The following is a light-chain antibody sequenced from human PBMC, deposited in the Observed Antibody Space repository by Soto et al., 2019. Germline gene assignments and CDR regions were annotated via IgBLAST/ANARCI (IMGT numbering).Light chain of an antibody. CDR1: QGISPY. CDR3: QQYNSALLT. J-gene: IGKJ4*01. Sequence: DIQMTQSPSSLSASVGDRVTVTCRASQGISPYLAWYPQKPGKVPKLLIYAASTVQSGVPSRFSGSGSGTDFSLSISSLQPEDVATYYCQQYNSALLTFGGGTKVEI. CDR2: AAS. V-gene: IGKV1-27*01.